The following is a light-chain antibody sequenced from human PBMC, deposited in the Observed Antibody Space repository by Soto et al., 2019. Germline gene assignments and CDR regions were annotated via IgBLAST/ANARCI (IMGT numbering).Light chain of an antibody. CDR3: QKYNSYWT. J-gene: IGKJ1*01. V-gene: IGKV1-5*01. CDR1: HSISSW. CDR2: DAS. Sequence: DIQMTQSPSTLSASVGDRVTITCRASHSISSWLAWYQQKPGKAPNLLIYDASTLESGVPSRFSGSGSGTEFTLIISSLQPDDFATYYCQKYNSYWTFGQGTKVEIK.